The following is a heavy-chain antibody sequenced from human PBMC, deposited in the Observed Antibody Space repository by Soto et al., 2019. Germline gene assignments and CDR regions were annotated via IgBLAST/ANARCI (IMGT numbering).Heavy chain of an antibody. CDR2: IKSKTDGGTT. CDR1: GFTFSNAW. D-gene: IGHD2-2*01. V-gene: IGHV3-15*01. J-gene: IGHJ5*02. CDR3: TTDPTVVPAALPGRFDP. Sequence: EVQLVESGGGLVKPGGSLRLSCAASGFTFSNAWMSWVRQAPGKGLEWVGRIKSKTDGGTTDYAAPVKGRFTISRDDSKHTLYLQMNSLKTEDTAVYYCTTDPTVVPAALPGRFDPWGQGTLVTVSS.